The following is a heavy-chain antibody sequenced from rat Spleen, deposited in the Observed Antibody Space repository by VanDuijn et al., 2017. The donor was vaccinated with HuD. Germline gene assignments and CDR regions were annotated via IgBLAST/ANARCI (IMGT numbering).Heavy chain of an antibody. V-gene: IGHV3-3*01. D-gene: IGHD4-3*01. CDR1: GYSITSSYR. J-gene: IGHJ2*01. Sequence: EVQLQESGPGLVKPSQSLSLTCSVTGYSITSSYRWNWIRKFPGNKLEWMGYINSAGSTNYNPSLKSRISITRDTSKNQFFLQVNSVTTEDTATYYCARLGARGYWGQGVMVTVSS. CDR3: ARLGARGY. CDR2: INSAGST.